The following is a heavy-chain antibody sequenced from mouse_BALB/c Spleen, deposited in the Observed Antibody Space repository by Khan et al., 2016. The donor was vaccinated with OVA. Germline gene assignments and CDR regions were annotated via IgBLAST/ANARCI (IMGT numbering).Heavy chain of an antibody. CDR3: ARRNYFGYTFAY. CDR1: GYTFTDFY. V-gene: IGHV1-77*01. Sequence: QEQLQQSGAELARPGASVKLSCKASGYTFTDFYINWVKQRTGQGLEWIGEISPGSGDTYYNEKFKGKATLTADKSSSTVYMQLSSLTTEASAVYCCARRNYFGYTFAYWGQGTLVTVSA. CDR2: ISPGSGDT. J-gene: IGHJ3*01. D-gene: IGHD1-2*01.